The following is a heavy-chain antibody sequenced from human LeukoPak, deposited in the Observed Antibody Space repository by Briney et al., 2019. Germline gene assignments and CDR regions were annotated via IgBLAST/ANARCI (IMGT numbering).Heavy chain of an antibody. J-gene: IGHJ4*02. CDR3: AKRGVGDSYLYYFDY. V-gene: IGHV3-74*03. D-gene: IGHD3-10*01. CDR2: IDSDGSST. CDR1: GFTFSRYY. Sequence: GGSLRLSCAASGFTFSRYYMHWVRQVPGKGLVWVSRIDSDGSSTTYADSVKGRFTISRDNSKNTLYLQMNSLRAEDTAVYYCAKRGVGDSYLYYFDYWGQGTLVTVSS.